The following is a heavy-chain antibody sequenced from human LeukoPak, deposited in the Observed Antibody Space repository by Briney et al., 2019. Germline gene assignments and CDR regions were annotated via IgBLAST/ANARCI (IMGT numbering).Heavy chain of an antibody. D-gene: IGHD6-13*01. CDR3: AKSAAAAGYNWFDP. CDR2: IYSGGST. Sequence: PGGSLRLSCAASGFTVSSNYMSWVRQAPGKGLEWVSVIYSGGSTYYADSVKGRFTISRDNSKNTLYLQMNSLRAEDTALYYCAKSAAAAGYNWFDPWGQGTLVTVSS. V-gene: IGHV3-53*01. CDR1: GFTVSSNY. J-gene: IGHJ5*02.